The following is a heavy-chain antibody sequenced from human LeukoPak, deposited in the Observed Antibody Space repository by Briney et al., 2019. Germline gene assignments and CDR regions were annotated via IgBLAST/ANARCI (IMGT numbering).Heavy chain of an antibody. CDR1: GLTLSNYW. J-gene: IGHJ4*02. CDR3: ARDSRGYPY. Sequence: GGSLRLSCAASGLTLSNYWMTWVRQAPEKGLEWVANINQDGSEKNYVDSVKGRFTISRDNAKNSLYLEMSSLRAEDMGVYYCARDSRGYPYWGQGTLVTVSS. V-gene: IGHV3-7*05. D-gene: IGHD3-22*01. CDR2: INQDGSEK.